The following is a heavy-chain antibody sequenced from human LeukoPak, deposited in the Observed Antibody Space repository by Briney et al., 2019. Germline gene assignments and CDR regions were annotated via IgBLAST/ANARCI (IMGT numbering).Heavy chain of an antibody. CDR3: AKGPLTEVAGTTWDF. CDR2: ISGSGGVT. V-gene: IGHV3-23*01. Sequence: GSLRLSCAVTGLTFRNYAMSWVRQAPGKGPEWVSDISGSGGVTHYADSVKGRFSISRDNSENTLYLQMSSLRAEDTAVYYCAKGPLTEVAGTTWDFWGQGTLVTVSS. J-gene: IGHJ4*02. CDR1: GLTFRNYA. D-gene: IGHD6-19*01.